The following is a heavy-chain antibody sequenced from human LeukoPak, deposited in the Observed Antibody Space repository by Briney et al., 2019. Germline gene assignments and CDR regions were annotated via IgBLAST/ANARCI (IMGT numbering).Heavy chain of an antibody. CDR3: ARDEGIYAGYYYGMDV. CDR1: GGSISSYY. D-gene: IGHD2/OR15-2a*01. V-gene: IGHV4-59*01. Sequence: SETLSLTCTVSGGSISSYYWSWIRQPPGKGLEWIGYIYYSGSTNYNPSLKSRVTISVDMSKNQFSLKLSSVTAADTAVYYCARDEGIYAGYYYGMDVWGKGTTVTVSS. CDR2: IYYSGST. J-gene: IGHJ6*04.